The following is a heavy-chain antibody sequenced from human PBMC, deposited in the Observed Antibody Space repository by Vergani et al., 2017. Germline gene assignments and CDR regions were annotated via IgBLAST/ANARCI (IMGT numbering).Heavy chain of an antibody. J-gene: IGHJ2*01. CDR3: ATRATGYSSSWSIGYFDL. CDR2: INPNSGGT. D-gene: IGHD6-13*01. CDR1: GYTFTGYY. Sequence: QVQLVQSGAEVKKPGASVKVSCKASGYTFTGYYMHWVRQAPGQGLEWMGWINPNSGGTNYAQKFQGRVTMTRDTSISTAYMELSRLRSDDTAVYYCATRATGYSSSWSIGYFDLWGRGTLVTVSS. V-gene: IGHV1-2*02.